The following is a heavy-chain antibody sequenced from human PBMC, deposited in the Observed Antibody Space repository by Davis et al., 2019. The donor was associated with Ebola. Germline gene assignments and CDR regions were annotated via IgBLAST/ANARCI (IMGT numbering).Heavy chain of an antibody. V-gene: IGHV1-2*06. CDR3: ARGGVRGVIIIPDYYGMDV. CDR1: GYTFTGYY. D-gene: IGHD3-10*01. CDR2: INPNSGGT. Sequence: ASVKVSCKASGYTFTGYYMHWVRQAPGQGLEWMGRINPNSGGTNYAQKFQGRVTMTRDTSISTAYMELSRLRSDDMAVYYCARGGVRGVIIIPDYYGMDVWGKGTTVTVSS. J-gene: IGHJ6*04.